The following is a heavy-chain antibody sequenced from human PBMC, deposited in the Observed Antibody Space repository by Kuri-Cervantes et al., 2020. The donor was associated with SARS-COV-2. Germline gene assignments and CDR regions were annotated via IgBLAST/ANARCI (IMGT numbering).Heavy chain of an antibody. V-gene: IGHV1-3*01. CDR3: ARGGYFWLFYYGMDV. J-gene: IGHJ6*02. Sequence: ASVKDSCKASGYTFTSYAMIWVLQAPRQRLEWRGWINAGNGKTKYSQKFQGRVTITRDTSASTAYMELSSLRSEDTAVYYCARGGYFWLFYYGMDVWGQGTTVTVSS. D-gene: IGHD3-22*01. CDR1: GYTFTSYA. CDR2: INAGNGKT.